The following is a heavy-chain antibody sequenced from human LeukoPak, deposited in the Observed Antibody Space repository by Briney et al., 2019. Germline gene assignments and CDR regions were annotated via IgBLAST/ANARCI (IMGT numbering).Heavy chain of an antibody. CDR2: IYSGGST. Sequence: GGSLRLSCAASGFTVSSNYMSWVRQAPGKGLEWVSVIYSGGSTYYADSVKGRFTISRDNSKNTLYLQMNSLRAEDTAVYYCARDPKYYDFWSGSLDYWGQGTLVTVSS. D-gene: IGHD3-3*01. CDR1: GFTVSSNY. CDR3: ARDPKYYDFWSGSLDY. V-gene: IGHV3-53*01. J-gene: IGHJ4*02.